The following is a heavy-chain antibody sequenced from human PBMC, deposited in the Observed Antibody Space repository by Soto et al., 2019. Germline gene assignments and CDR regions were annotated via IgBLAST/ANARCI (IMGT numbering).Heavy chain of an antibody. CDR2: INPSGGST. V-gene: IGHV1-46*01. D-gene: IGHD3-3*01. J-gene: IGHJ6*02. Sequence: ASVKVSCKASGYTFTSYYMHWVRRAPGQGLEWMGIINPSGGSTSYAQKFQGRVTMTRDTSTSTVYMELSSLRSEDTAVYYCASDYDFWSGYWEDYYYYYGMDVWGQGTTVTVSS. CDR1: GYTFTSYY. CDR3: ASDYDFWSGYWEDYYYYYGMDV.